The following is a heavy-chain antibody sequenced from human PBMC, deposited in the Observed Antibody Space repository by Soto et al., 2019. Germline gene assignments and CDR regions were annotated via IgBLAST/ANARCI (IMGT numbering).Heavy chain of an antibody. CDR3: VRGHARTILFDH. CDR2: IFHSGNA. Sequence: SGTLSLSCTGSGGSMRNGCWSGIRQPPGKRLEWIGFIFHSGNAKYNPSLKSRVTISIDTSKSQFSLSMDYVTAEDTEFFLCVRGHARTILFDHWG. D-gene: IGHD2-8*01. V-gene: IGHV4-59*12. J-gene: IGHJ4*01. CDR1: GGSMRNGC.